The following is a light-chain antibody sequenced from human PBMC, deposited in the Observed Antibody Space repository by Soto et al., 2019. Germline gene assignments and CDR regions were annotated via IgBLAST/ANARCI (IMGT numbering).Light chain of an antibody. CDR1: QSISNY. CDR2: RAS. CDR3: QQYHIYSWT. J-gene: IGKJ1*01. Sequence: DIQMTQSPSSLSASVGDRVTIACLASQSISNYLTWYQQKPEKAPKVLIYRASHLESGVPSRFSASGSGTEFSLTINSLQADDFATYYCQQYHIYSWTFGQGTKVDIK. V-gene: IGKV1-5*03.